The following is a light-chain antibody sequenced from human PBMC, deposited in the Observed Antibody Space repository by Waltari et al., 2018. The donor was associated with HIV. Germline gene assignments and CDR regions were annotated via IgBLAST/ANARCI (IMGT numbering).Light chain of an antibody. CDR1: TSNIVSNHD. CDR2: GDS. CDR3: QSYDNTLSGSRV. Sequence: SVLMQPPSVSGAPGQRVTISCTGTTSNIVSNHDFPWYQHFQGTAPKLLIYGDSIRPSGVPDRFSCSKAGTSASLAITGLQAEDEGYYYCQSYDNTLSGSRVFGGGTKVTVL. J-gene: IGLJ3*02. V-gene: IGLV1-40*01.